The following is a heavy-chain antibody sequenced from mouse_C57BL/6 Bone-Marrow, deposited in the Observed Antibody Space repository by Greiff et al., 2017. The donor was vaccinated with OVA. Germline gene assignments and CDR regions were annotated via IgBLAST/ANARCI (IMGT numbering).Heavy chain of an antibody. CDR2: IDPSDSYT. D-gene: IGHD2-3*01. J-gene: IGHJ2*01. V-gene: IGHV1-50*01. CDR1: GYTFTSYW. Sequence: QVHVKQPGAELVKPGASVKLSCKASGYTFTSYWMQWVKQRPGQGLEWIGEIDPSDSYTNYNQKFKGKATLTVDTSSSTAYMQLSSLTSEDSAVYYCARYPDGYLFDYWGQGTTLTVSS. CDR3: ARYPDGYLFDY.